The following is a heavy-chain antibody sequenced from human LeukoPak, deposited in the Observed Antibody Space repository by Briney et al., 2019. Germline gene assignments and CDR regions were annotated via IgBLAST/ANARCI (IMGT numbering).Heavy chain of an antibody. V-gene: IGHV3-9*01. CDR2: ISWNSGSI. Sequence: GGSLRLSCAGSGFIFNNYAMHWVRQPPGKGLEWVSGISWNSGSIDYADSVKGRFTISRDNAKNSLYLQMNSLRVEDTALYYCAKDMYSGFDSRGYYDYWGQGALVTVSS. J-gene: IGHJ4*02. D-gene: IGHD3-22*01. CDR1: GFIFNNYA. CDR3: AKDMYSGFDSRGYYDY.